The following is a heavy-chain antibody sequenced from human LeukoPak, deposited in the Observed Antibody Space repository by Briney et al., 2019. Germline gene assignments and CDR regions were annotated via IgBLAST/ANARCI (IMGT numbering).Heavy chain of an antibody. J-gene: IGHJ4*02. Sequence: SETLSLTCTVSGGSISSSSYYWGWIRQPPGKGLEWIGSIYYSGSTYYNPSLKSRGTISVDTSKNPFSLKLSSVPAADTAVYYCARSLDYYDSSGLMDYWGQGTLVTVSS. CDR3: ARSLDYYDSSGLMDY. D-gene: IGHD3-22*01. V-gene: IGHV4-39*01. CDR2: IYYSGST. CDR1: GGSISSSSYY.